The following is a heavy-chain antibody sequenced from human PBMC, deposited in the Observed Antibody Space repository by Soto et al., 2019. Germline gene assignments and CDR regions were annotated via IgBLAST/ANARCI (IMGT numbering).Heavy chain of an antibody. CDR3: ARAWSGSGYFSPFFDY. Sequence: QVQLVESGGGVVQPGRSLRLSCAASGFTFSSYAMHWVRQAPGKGLAWVAVISYDGSNKYYADSVKGRFTISRDNSKNTLYLQMNSLRAEDTAVYYCARAWSGSGYFSPFFDYWGQGTLVTVSS. CDR1: GFTFSSYA. V-gene: IGHV3-30-3*01. J-gene: IGHJ4*02. CDR2: ISYDGSNK. D-gene: IGHD5-12*01.